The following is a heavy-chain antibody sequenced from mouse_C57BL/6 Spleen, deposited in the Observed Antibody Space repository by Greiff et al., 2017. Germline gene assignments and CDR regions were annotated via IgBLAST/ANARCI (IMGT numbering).Heavy chain of an antibody. CDR3: ARSGNYEDFDY. Sequence: QVHVKQSGAELVRPGASVKLSCKASGYTFTDYYINWVKQRPGQGLEWIARIYPGSGNTYYNEKFKGKATLTAEKSSSTAYMQLSSLTSEDSAVYFCARSGNYEDFDYWGQGTTLTVSS. CDR2: IYPGSGNT. D-gene: IGHD2-1*01. CDR1: GYTFTDYY. J-gene: IGHJ2*01. V-gene: IGHV1-76*01.